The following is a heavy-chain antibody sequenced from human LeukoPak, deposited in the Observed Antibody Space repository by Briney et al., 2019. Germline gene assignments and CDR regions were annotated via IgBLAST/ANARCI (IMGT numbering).Heavy chain of an antibody. CDR3: AKDRSIGTYYTFDH. CDR2: ISASAAMT. J-gene: IGHJ4*02. Sequence: GGSLRLSCEASGFTFNNYVMTWVRQAPGKGLEWVSSISASAAMTYYADSVKGRFAVSRDNSNNRLYLQMSGLTAADTAVYYCAKDRSIGTYYTFDHWGQGTLVTVSS. CDR1: GFTFNNYV. D-gene: IGHD1-26*01. V-gene: IGHV3-23*01.